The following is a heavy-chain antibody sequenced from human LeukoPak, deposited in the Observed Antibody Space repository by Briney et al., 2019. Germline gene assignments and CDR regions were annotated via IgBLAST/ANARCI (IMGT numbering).Heavy chain of an antibody. CDR2: IYYSGST. Sequence: ASETLSLTCTVSGGSISSSSYYWGWIRQPPGKGLEWIGSIYYSGSTYYNPSLKSRVTISVDTSKNQFSLKLSSVTAADTAVYYCARDQWLVIINWFDPWGQGTLVTVSS. J-gene: IGHJ5*02. CDR3: ARDQWLVIINWFDP. CDR1: GGSISSSSYY. V-gene: IGHV4-39*07. D-gene: IGHD6-19*01.